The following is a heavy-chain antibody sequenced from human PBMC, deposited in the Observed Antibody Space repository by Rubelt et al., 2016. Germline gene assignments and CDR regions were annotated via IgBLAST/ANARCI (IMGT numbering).Heavy chain of an antibody. CDR2: IKQLGSEK. Sequence: GGSLRLSCVGSGFSFGSHWMSWVRQAPGKGLEWVASIKQLGSEKHYVDSVRARFTISRDDARSSLFLQMNSLRADDTAVYYCTKLFIASADDYWGQGTLVTVSS. V-gene: IGHV3-7*01. J-gene: IGHJ4*02. CDR1: GFSFGSHW. CDR3: TKLFIASADDY. D-gene: IGHD4-23*01.